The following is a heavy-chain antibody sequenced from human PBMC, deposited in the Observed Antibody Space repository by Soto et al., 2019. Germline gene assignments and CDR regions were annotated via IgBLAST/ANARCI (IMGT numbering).Heavy chain of an antibody. CDR3: AKSDWGSSGYPREYFQH. CDR2: ISGSGGST. D-gene: IGHD3-22*01. V-gene: IGHV3-23*01. J-gene: IGHJ1*01. CDR1: GFTFSSYA. Sequence: HPGGSLRLSCAASGFTFSSYAMSWVRQAPGKGLEWVSAISGSGGSTYYADSVKGRFTISRDNSKNTLYLQMNSLRAEDTAVYYCAKSDWGSSGYPREYFQHWGQGTLVTVSS.